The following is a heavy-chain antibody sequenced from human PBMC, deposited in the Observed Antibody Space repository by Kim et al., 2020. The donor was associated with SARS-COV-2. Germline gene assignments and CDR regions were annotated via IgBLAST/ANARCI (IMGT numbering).Heavy chain of an antibody. D-gene: IGHD1-26*01. Sequence: GGSLRLSCAAFGFTFSNYGMHWVRQAPGKGLEWVAVVSSNGNRQSYADSIKGRFTISRDNSKNTLYLQINSLRDEDTAVYYCTKEITEFVSATWHFADWGQGTLVAVSS. CDR1: GFTFSNYG. V-gene: IGHV3-30*18. CDR3: TKEITEFVSATWHFAD. J-gene: IGHJ4*02. CDR2: VSSNGNRQ.